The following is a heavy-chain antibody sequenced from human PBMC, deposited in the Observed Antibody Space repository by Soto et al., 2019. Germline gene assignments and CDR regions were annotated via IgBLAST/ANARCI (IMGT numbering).Heavy chain of an antibody. CDR3: AKGLPLLWFGELSAFDI. CDR2: ISGSGGST. D-gene: IGHD3-10*01. J-gene: IGHJ3*02. Sequence: PGVSLRLSCAASGFTFSSYSMSWVRQAPGKGLEWVSAISGSGGSTYYADSVKGRFTISRDNSKNTLYLQMNSLRAEDTAVYYCAKGLPLLWFGELSAFDIWGQGTMVTVSS. CDR1: GFTFSSYS. V-gene: IGHV3-23*01.